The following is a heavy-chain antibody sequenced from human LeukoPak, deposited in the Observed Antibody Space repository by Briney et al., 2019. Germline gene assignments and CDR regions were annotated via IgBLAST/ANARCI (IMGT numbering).Heavy chain of an antibody. D-gene: IGHD3-16*01. V-gene: IGHV3-48*03. Sequence: GGSLRLSCAASGFTFSSYEMNWVRLAPGKGLEWVSYISESGSAIYYADSVKGRFTISRDNAKNSLYLQMNSLRAEDTAVYYCARGENYDYVWGSSNWFDPWGQGTLVTVSS. CDR2: ISESGSAI. J-gene: IGHJ5*02. CDR3: ARGENYDYVWGSSNWFDP. CDR1: GFTFSSYE.